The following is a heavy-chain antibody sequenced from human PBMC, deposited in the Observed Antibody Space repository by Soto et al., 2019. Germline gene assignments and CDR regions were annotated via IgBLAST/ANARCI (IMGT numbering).Heavy chain of an antibody. J-gene: IGHJ5*02. Sequence: GGSLRLSCAASGFTFSSYSMNWVRKDPGMGLEWVSYISSSSTTKYYADSVKGRFTISRDNAKNSLYLQMNSLRAEDTAVYYCARDGCSGSNCLNWFDPWGQGTLVTSPQ. V-gene: IGHV3-48*01. D-gene: IGHD2-15*01. CDR3: ARDGCSGSNCLNWFDP. CDR2: ISSSSTTK. CDR1: GFTFSSYS.